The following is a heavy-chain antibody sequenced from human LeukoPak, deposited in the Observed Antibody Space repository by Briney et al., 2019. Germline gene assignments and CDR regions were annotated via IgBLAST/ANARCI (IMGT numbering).Heavy chain of an antibody. CDR3: ARLSLLWFGSIYYYYYMDV. J-gene: IGHJ6*03. CDR2: MNPNSGNT. V-gene: IGHV1-8*03. Sequence: ASVKVSCKASGYTFTSYDINWVRQATRQGLEWMGWMNPNSGNTGYAQKFQGRVTITRNTSISTAYMELSSLRSEDTAVYYCARLSLLWFGSIYYYYYMDVWGKGTTVTVSS. D-gene: IGHD3-10*01. CDR1: GYTFTSYD.